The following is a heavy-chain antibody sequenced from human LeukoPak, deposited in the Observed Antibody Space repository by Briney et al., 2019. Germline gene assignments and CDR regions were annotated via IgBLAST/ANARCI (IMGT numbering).Heavy chain of an antibody. CDR3: AKDLSGYDSAY. D-gene: IGHD5-12*01. J-gene: IGHJ4*02. Sequence: PGGSLRLSCAASGFTFSSYGMHWVRQAPGKGLEWVAVISYDGSNKYYADSVKGRFTVSRDNSKNTLYLQMNSLRAEDTAVYYCAKDLSGYDSAYWGQGTLVTVPS. CDR2: ISYDGSNK. CDR1: GFTFSSYG. V-gene: IGHV3-30*18.